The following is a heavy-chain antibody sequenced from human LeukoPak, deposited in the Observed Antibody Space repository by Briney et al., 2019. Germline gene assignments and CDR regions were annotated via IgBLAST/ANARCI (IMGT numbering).Heavy chain of an antibody. J-gene: IGHJ4*02. CDR1: GGSISSSSYY. CDR2: IYYSGST. V-gene: IGHV4-39*01. D-gene: IGHD2-2*01. Sequence: SETLSLTCTVSGGSISSSSYYWGWIRQPPGKGLEWIGSIYYSGSTYYNPSLKSRVTISVDTSKNQFSLKLSSVTAADTAVYYCASPDCSSTSCYPARPFDYWGQGTLVTVSS. CDR3: ASPDCSSTSCYPARPFDY.